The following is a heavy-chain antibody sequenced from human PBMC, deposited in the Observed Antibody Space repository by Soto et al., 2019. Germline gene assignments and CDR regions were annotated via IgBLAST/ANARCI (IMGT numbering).Heavy chain of an antibody. D-gene: IGHD3-3*01. J-gene: IGHJ3*02. CDR1: GGSISSYY. CDR3: ARGSGVRRVCYDFWSGPRLDAFDI. V-gene: IGHV4-59*01. Sequence: SETLSLTCTVSGGSISSYYWSWIRQPPGKGLEWIGYIYYSGSTNYNPSLKSRVTISVDTSKNQFSLKLSSVTAADTAVYYCARGSGVRRVCYDFWSGPRLDAFDIWGQGTMVTVSS. CDR2: IYYSGST.